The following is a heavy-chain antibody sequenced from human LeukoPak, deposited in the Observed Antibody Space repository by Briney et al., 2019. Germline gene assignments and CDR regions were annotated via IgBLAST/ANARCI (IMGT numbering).Heavy chain of an antibody. Sequence: AGTLSLTCTASGGSISTYGLHWVRQVPGKGLEWVRFMENDGLKNYYADPVNGRFTVSKDNSKNTLYLQRDSLRPEDTAEYYGAVPGDSRCYYPVDWGQGILVTVSS. CDR3: AVPGDSRCYYPVD. V-gene: IGHV3-30*02. CDR1: GGSISTYG. CDR2: MENDGLKN. D-gene: IGHD3-22*01. J-gene: IGHJ4*02.